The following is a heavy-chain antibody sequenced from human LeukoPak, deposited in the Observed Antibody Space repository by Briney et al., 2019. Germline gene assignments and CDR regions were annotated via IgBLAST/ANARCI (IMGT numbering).Heavy chain of an antibody. CDR3: ARMNYISTGWGAPFDY. V-gene: IGHV3-11*03. J-gene: IGHJ4*02. CDR2: IRSDGART. Sequence: PGGSLRLSCAASGFTVSSNYMSWVRQAPGKGLEWVSYIRSDGARTDYTGAVKGRFTISRDNAKNSLYLQMNSLRVEDTAVYYCARMNYISTGWGAPFDYWGQGVLVTVSS. CDR1: GFTVSSNY. D-gene: IGHD1-7*01.